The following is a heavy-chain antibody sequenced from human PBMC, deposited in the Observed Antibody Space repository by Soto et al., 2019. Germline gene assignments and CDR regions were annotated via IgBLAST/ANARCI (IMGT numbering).Heavy chain of an antibody. D-gene: IGHD3-22*01. CDR2: IYYSGST. CDR3: ARGLLYYYDSSGSPPRYYYYGMDV. CDR1: GGSISSGDYY. Sequence: SETLSLTCTVAGGSISSGDYYWSWIRQPPGKGLEWIGYIYYSGSTYYNPSLKSRVTISVDTSKNQFSLKLSSVTAADTAVYYCARGLLYYYDSSGSPPRYYYYGMDVWGQGTTVTVSS. J-gene: IGHJ6*02. V-gene: IGHV4-30-4*01.